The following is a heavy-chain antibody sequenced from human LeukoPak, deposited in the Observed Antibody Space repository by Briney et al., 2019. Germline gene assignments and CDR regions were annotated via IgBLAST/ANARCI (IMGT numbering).Heavy chain of an antibody. CDR3: AREGDIVVVPAAIERVFDY. CDR2: IYHSGST. J-gene: IGHJ4*02. D-gene: IGHD2-2*01. CDR1: GGSISSGGYY. Sequence: SETLSLTCAVSGGSISSGGYYWSWIRQPPGKGLEWIGYIYHSGSTYYNPSLKSRVAISVDRSKNQFSLKLSSVTAADTAVYYCAREGDIVVVPAAIERVFDYWGQGTLVTVSS. V-gene: IGHV4-30-2*01.